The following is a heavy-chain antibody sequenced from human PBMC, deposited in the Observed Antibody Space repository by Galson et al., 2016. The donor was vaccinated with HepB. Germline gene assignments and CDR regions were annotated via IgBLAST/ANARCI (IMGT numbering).Heavy chain of an antibody. D-gene: IGHD6-13*01. CDR2: ISDNTAGT. CDR3: AKGRSAIAAAGLNY. Sequence: SLRLSCAASGFTFRNYWMSWVRQAPGKGLEWVSDISDNTAGTKYADSVKGRFTISRDNSKNTVYLQMNSLRVEDTAVYYCAKGRSAIAAAGLNYWGQGTLVTVSS. V-gene: IGHV3-23*01. J-gene: IGHJ4*02. CDR1: GFTFRNYW.